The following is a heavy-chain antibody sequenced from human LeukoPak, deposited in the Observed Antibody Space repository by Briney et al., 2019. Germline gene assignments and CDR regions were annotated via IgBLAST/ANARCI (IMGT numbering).Heavy chain of an antibody. J-gene: IGHJ4*02. CDR3: ARGNYYGQDY. V-gene: IGHV3-74*01. CDR2: INNEGTGT. Sequence: GGSLRLSCAASGFSFSAYWMHWVRQAPGKGLVWVSRINNEGTGTDYADSVRGRFTISRVNVENTLYLQMNSLSADDTAMYYCARGNYYGQDYWGQGTLVTVSS. D-gene: IGHD3-10*01. CDR1: GFSFSAYW.